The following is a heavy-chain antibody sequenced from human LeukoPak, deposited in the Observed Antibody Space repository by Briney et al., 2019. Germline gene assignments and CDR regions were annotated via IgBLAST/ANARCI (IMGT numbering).Heavy chain of an antibody. J-gene: IGHJ5*02. D-gene: IGHD3-10*01. Sequence: SETLSLTCTVSGGSISYYYWNWIRQPAGKGLEWIGRIYTSGRTYYNPSLKSRVSMSVDTSKNQFSLKLSSVTAADTAVYYCARDTGWFGDRIWFDPWGQGTLVTVSS. V-gene: IGHV4-4*07. CDR3: ARDTGWFGDRIWFDP. CDR2: IYTSGRT. CDR1: GGSISYYY.